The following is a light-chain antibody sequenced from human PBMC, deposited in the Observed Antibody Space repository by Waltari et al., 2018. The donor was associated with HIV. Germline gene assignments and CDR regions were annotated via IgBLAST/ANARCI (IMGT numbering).Light chain of an antibody. CDR1: SSEFRTYNY. Sequence: SALTQPASVSGSPGQSITISCTGASSEFRTYNYVSWYQHHPGKAPRLLIYEFTNRPSVVSHRFSGSKSGDTASLIISGLQAEDEADYFCAAYIGPWVFGGGTRLTV. CDR3: AAYIGPWV. J-gene: IGLJ3*02. CDR2: EFT. V-gene: IGLV2-14*01.